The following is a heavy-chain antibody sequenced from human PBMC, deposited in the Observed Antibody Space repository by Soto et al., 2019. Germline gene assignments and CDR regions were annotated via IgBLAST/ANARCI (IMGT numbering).Heavy chain of an antibody. D-gene: IGHD3-22*01. CDR1: GFTFSSYA. CDR2: ISSNGGST. Sequence: GGSLRLSCSASGFTFSSYAMHWVRQAPGKGLEYVSAISSNGGSTYYADSVKGRFTISRDNSKNTLHLQMSSLRAEDTAVYYCVNDAGGYYYDSSGYYLWGQGTLVTVSS. J-gene: IGHJ5*02. V-gene: IGHV3-64D*06. CDR3: VNDAGGYYYDSSGYYL.